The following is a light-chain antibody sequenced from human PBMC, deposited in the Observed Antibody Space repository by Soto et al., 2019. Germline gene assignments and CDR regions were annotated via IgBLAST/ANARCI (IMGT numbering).Light chain of an antibody. Sequence: QAVVTQPPSASGTPGQRVTISCSGSSSNIGSNYVYWYQQLPGTAPKLLIYRNNQRPSGVPDRFSGSKSGTSASLAISGLRSEDVADYYCAAWDHSLSVVVFGGGTKVTVL. V-gene: IGLV1-47*01. J-gene: IGLJ2*01. CDR1: SSNIGSNY. CDR3: AAWDHSLSVVV. CDR2: RNN.